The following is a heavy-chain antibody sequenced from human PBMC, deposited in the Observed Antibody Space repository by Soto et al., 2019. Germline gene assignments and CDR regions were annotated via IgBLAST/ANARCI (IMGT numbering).Heavy chain of an antibody. V-gene: IGHV3-21*02. CDR2: FSTGREYI. CDR3: ARGQIIRGGYYFGY. CDR1: GFVFSDYN. D-gene: IGHD3-10*01. J-gene: IGHJ4*02. Sequence: EVQLVESGGGLVKPGGSLRLSCAASGFVFSDYNMNWVRQAPGKGLEWVASFSTGREYIYYADSVKGRFTISRDNAKNSLYLQMNSLRVEDTAVYYCARGQIIRGGYYFGYWGQGTRVTVSS.